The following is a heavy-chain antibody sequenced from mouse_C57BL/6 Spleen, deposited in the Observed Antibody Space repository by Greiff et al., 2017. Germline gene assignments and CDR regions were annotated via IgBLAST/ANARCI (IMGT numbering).Heavy chain of an antibody. J-gene: IGHJ2*01. CDR3: ARGLPPEDY. CDR2: IHPTSGST. Sequence: QVQLQQPVAELVKPGASVKLSCKASGYTFTSYWMHWVKQRPGQGLEWIGMIHPTSGSTNYNEKFKSKATLTVDTSSSTAYMQLSSLTSEDSAVYYCARGLPPEDYWGQGTTLTVSS. V-gene: IGHV1-64*01. D-gene: IGHD6-1*01. CDR1: GYTFTSYW.